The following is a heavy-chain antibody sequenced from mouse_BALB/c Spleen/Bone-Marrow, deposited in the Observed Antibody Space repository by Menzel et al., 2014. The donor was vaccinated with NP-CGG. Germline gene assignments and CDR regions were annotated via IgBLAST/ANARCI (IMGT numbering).Heavy chain of an antibody. V-gene: IGHV1S41*01. Sequence: DLVKPGASVKLSCKASGYTFTSYWINWIKQRPGQGLEWIGRIAPGSGSTYYNEMFKSKATLTVDTSSSTAYIQLSSLSSEDSAVYFCARSPIYYGNYGAMDYWGQGTSVTVSS. D-gene: IGHD2-1*01. CDR3: ARSPIYYGNYGAMDY. CDR2: IAPGSGST. CDR1: GYTFTSYW. J-gene: IGHJ4*01.